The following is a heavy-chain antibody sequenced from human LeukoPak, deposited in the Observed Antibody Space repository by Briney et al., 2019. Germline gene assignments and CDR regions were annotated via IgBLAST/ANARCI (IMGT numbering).Heavy chain of an antibody. CDR2: ISGGAAGT. J-gene: IGHJ5*02. CDR1: GFTFLTYA. CDR3: ARVRGVGTHIWLLPWNL. D-gene: IGHD2-21*02. V-gene: IGHV3-23*01. Sequence: GGSLRLSCAASGFTFLTYAMAWVRQAPGKGLEWVSSISGGAAGTYYAPSVKGLFTVSRDNDKNALYLQMDDVTAADTALYYCARVRGVGTHIWLLPWNLWGQGTLVSVSS.